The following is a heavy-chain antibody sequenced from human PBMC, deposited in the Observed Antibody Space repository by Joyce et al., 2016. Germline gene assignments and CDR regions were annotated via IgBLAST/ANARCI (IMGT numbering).Heavy chain of an antibody. V-gene: IGHV4-39*01. CDR2: FYYSGDT. Sequence: QLQLQESGPGLEKPSETLSLTCTVSGDSVSSNSSCWAWIRQPPGKGLEGIGRFYYSGDTYYNPSLKSRVTMSADTSKNQLSLRLRSVTAADTAVYYCARGRDGYNYGAFDYWGQGTLVTVSS. J-gene: IGHJ4*02. CDR3: ARGRDGYNYGAFDY. D-gene: IGHD5-24*01. CDR1: GDSVSSNSSC.